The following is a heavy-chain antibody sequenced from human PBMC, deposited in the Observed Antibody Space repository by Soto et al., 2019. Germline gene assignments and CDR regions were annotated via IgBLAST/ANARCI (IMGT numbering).Heavy chain of an antibody. CDR1: VCSFSVYY. J-gene: IGHJ5*02. D-gene: IGHD3-3*01. CDR3: AREARITTLGVVITGTCFDP. CDR2: INHSGST. V-gene: IGHV4-34*01. Sequence: SETLSLACAFYVCSFSVYYWSWIRQPPGKGLESIGEINHSGSTNYNPSLKSRVTISVDTSKNQFSLKLSSVTAADTAVYYCAREARITTLGVVITGTCFDPWGQGTMVTVSS.